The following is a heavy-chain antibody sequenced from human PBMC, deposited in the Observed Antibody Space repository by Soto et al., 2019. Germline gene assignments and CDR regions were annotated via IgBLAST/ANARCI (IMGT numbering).Heavy chain of an antibody. CDR1: GYTFISYG. J-gene: IGHJ4*02. D-gene: IGHD2-2*01. CDR2: ISTYNGKT. Sequence: QVKLVQSGAEVKKAGASVKVSCKASGYTFISYGIAWVRQAPGQGLEWMGGISTYNGKTNYAQKFQDGVTMTTYTSTSTAYMDVRRLRSDDTALYYWARGVYATSWVGILHTGFHGVEIDFWGQGTLVTVSS. V-gene: IGHV1-18*01. CDR3: ARGVYATSWVGILHTGFHGVEIDF.